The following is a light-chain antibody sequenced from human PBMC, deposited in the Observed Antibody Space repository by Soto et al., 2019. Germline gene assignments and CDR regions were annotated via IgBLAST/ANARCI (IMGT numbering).Light chain of an antibody. J-gene: IGKJ4*01. CDR1: QIVSSNY. CDR2: DAS. CDR3: QQYGDSPRGT. Sequence: EVVLTQSPASLSLSPGERATLSCGASQIVSSNYLAWYQQKPGLAPRLLIYDASTRATGVPDRFRGSGSGTDFTLPNNRLEPEDSAVYYCQQYGDSPRGTFGGGTKVEIK. V-gene: IGKV3D-20*01.